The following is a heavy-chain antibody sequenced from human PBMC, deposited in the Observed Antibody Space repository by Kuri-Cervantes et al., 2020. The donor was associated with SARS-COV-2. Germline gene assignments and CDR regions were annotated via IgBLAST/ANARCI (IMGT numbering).Heavy chain of an antibody. D-gene: IGHD3-22*01. V-gene: IGHV3-30*18. CDR2: ISYDGSNK. CDR1: GFTFSSYG. Sequence: GGSLRLSCAASGFTFSSYGMHWVRQAPGKGLEWVAVISYDGSNKYYADSVKGRFTISRDNSKNTLYLQMNSLRAEDTAVYYCAKHLPYSMIVVGAFDIWGQGTMVTVSS. J-gene: IGHJ3*02. CDR3: AKHLPYSMIVVGAFDI.